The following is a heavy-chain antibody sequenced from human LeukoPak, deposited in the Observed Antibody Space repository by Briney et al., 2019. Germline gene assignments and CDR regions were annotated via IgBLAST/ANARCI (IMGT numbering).Heavy chain of an antibody. J-gene: IGHJ4*02. V-gene: IGHV3-64D*09. CDR3: VTGTQYYSDSSSDY. CDR2: ITSNGGST. CDR1: GVTFRSYA. D-gene: IGHD3-22*01. Sequence: PGGSLRLSCSASGVTFRSYARHWVLQSPGEGLEYVSSITSNGGSTYYADSVKCRFTIPRDNSTNTLSPQMSSLRAEDTAVYYCVTGTQYYSDSSSDYWGKGTLVTVYS.